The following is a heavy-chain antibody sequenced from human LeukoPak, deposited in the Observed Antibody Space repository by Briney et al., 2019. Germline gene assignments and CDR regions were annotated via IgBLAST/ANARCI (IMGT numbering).Heavy chain of an antibody. V-gene: IGHV3-23*01. CDR3: AKDTQRGCYGY. CDR1: GFTFSIYA. J-gene: IGHJ4*02. Sequence: GGSLRLSCAASGFTFSIYAMSWVRQAPGKGLEWVSDIDGSGVTTYYADSVKGRFTISRDNSKNTLYLQMNSLRAEDTAVYYCAKDTQRGCYGYWGQGTLVTVSS. CDR2: IDGSGVTT. D-gene: IGHD1-26*01.